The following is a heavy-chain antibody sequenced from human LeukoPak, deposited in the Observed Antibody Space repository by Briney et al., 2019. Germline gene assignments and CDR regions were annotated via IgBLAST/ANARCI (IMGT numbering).Heavy chain of an antibody. J-gene: IGHJ6*02. V-gene: IGHV4-59*01. Sequence: PSETLSLTCTVSGGLISTYYWSWIRQPPGKGLEWIGYIYYSGSTNYNPSLKSRVTISVDTSENQFSLKLTSVTAADTAEYYCARAPPSAAGYYYGLDVWGQGTTVTVSS. D-gene: IGHD6-13*01. CDR3: ARAPPSAAGYYYGLDV. CDR2: IYYSGST. CDR1: GGLISTYY.